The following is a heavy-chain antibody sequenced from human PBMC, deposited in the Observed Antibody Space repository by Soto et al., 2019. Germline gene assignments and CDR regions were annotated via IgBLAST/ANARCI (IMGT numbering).Heavy chain of an antibody. V-gene: IGHV4-4*07. D-gene: IGHD6-13*01. CDR1: GASMNSYH. J-gene: IGHJ5*02. CDR3: ARDQGVAAAGITWLDP. Sequence: PSETLSLTCSVSGASMNSYHWSWIRQPAGKGLEWIGHIHSSGSTNYNPSLKSRVTMSVDTSKNQFSLRLMSLTAADTAVYYCARDQGVAAAGITWLDPWGKGSLGTASS. CDR2: IHSSGST.